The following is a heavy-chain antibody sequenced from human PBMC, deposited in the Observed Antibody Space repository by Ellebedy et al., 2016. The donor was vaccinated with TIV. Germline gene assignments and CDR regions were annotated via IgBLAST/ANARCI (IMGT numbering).Heavy chain of an antibody. D-gene: IGHD2-2*01. V-gene: IGHV4-59*11. Sequence: SETLSLTCTVSGGSISGHYWSWIRQSPGKGLEWIGFGHYSGATYYSPSLRSRVTVTVDASRNQFSLKMSSVTTADTAIYYCAREGMATSWGPFDYWGQGTLVTVSS. CDR2: GHYSGAT. CDR3: AREGMATSWGPFDY. J-gene: IGHJ4*02. CDR1: GGSISGHY.